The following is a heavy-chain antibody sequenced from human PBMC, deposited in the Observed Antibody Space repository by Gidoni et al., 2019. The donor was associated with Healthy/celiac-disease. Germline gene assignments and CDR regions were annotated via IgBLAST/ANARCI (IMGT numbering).Heavy chain of an antibody. CDR2: INAGNGNT. Sequence: QVQLVQSGAEVKKPGASVKVSCKASGYTFTSYAMHWVRQAPGQRLEWMGWINAGNGNTKYSQKFQGRVTITRDTSASTAYMELSSLRSEDTAVYYCARDRVQVAGTYYFDYWGQGTLVTVSS. V-gene: IGHV1-3*01. CDR3: ARDRVQVAGTYYFDY. J-gene: IGHJ4*02. CDR1: GYTFTSYA. D-gene: IGHD6-19*01.